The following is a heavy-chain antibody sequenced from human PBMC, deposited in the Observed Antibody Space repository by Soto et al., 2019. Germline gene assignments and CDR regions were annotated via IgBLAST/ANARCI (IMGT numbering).Heavy chain of an antibody. CDR3: AASYGSGYRAFDY. CDR1: GDTFSFYT. D-gene: IGHD3-10*01. J-gene: IGHJ4*02. V-gene: IGHV1-69*02. CDR2: INPIVSMS. Sequence: QVQLVQSGTEVKKPGSSVKVSCKASGDTFSFYTINWVRQAPGLGLEWVGRINPIVSMSNYAQKFQGRVTMTADKSTITAYLELRSLRSDATAMYFCAASYGSGYRAFDYWGQGALVTVSS.